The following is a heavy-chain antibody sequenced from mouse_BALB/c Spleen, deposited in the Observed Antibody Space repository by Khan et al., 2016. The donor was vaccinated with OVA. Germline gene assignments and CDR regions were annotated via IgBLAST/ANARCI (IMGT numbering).Heavy chain of an antibody. V-gene: IGHV2-9*02. J-gene: IGHJ2*01. D-gene: IGHD1-3*01. CDR2: ILAGGST. CDR3: AGLEDI. CDR1: GFSLTSYG. Sequence: QVQLKESGPGLVAPSQSLSITCTVSGFSLTSYGVHWVRQPPGKGLEWLGVILAGGSTNYHSALMSRLIICNDNSKSQAILKTHSQQTDDTAMYYCAGLEDIWGQGTTLTVSS.